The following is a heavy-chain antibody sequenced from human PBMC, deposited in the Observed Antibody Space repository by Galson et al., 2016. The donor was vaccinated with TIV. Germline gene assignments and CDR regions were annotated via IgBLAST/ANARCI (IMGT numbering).Heavy chain of an antibody. Sequence: SLRLSCAASGLTVSANYLNWVRQAPGKGLEWVSIVYGDDNTYYAEYAKGRFTIHRDNSKNTVYLEMKSLRAEDTAVYYCARDRHFCTSASCYLGYYYDYGMDVWGQGTTVTFSS. J-gene: IGHJ6*02. CDR2: VYGDDNT. D-gene: IGHD2-2*01. CDR3: ARDRHFCTSASCYLGYYYDYGMDV. V-gene: IGHV3-53*01. CDR1: GLTVSANY.